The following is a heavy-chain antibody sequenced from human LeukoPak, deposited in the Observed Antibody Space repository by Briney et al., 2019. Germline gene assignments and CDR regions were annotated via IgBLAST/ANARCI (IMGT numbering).Heavy chain of an antibody. V-gene: IGHV3-21*01. J-gene: IGHJ4*02. CDR3: AREGDIYCSGGSCHPPDY. CDR2: ISSSSSYI. D-gene: IGHD2-15*01. CDR1: RFTFSSYS. Sequence: GGSLRLSCAASRFTFSSYSMNWVRQAPGKGLEWVSSISSSSSYIYYADSVKGRFTISRDNAKNSLYLQMNSLRAEDTAVYYCAREGDIYCSGGSCHPPDYWGQGTLVTVSS.